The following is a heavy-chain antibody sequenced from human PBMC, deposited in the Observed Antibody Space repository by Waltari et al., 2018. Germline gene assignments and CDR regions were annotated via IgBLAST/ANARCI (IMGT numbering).Heavy chain of an antibody. CDR2: IHHSGST. V-gene: IGHV4-38-2*02. J-gene: IGHJ3*02. CDR1: GYSISSGYY. D-gene: IGHD4-17*01. Sequence: QVQLQESGPGLVKPSETLSLTCTVSGYSISSGYYWGWIRQPPGKGLEWIGSIHHSGSTYYNPSLKSRVTISVDTSKNQFSLKLSSVTAADTAVYYCARTDSDYGDYVGAFDIWGQGTMVTVSS. CDR3: ARTDSDYGDYVGAFDI.